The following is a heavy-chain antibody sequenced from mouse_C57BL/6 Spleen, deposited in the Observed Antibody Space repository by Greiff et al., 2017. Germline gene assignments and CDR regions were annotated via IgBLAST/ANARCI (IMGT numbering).Heavy chain of an antibody. Sequence: VKLQQPGAELVMPGASVKLSCKASGYTFTSYWMHWVKQRPGQGLEWIGEIDPSDSYTNYNQKFKGKSTLTVDKSSSTAYMQLSSLTSEDSAVYYCAHGKEGFAYWGQGTLVTVSA. D-gene: IGHD2-1*01. CDR2: IDPSDSYT. J-gene: IGHJ3*01. CDR3: AHGKEGFAY. CDR1: GYTFTSYW. V-gene: IGHV1-69*01.